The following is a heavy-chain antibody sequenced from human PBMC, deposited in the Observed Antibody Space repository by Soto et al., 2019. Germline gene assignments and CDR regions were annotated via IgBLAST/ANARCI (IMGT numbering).Heavy chain of an antibody. D-gene: IGHD5-12*01. V-gene: IGHV4-30-4*01. CDR3: AAPLEGGDGYVLNY. CDR2: IYYSGST. CDR1: GGSISSGDYY. J-gene: IGHJ4*02. Sequence: QVQLQESGPGLVRPSQTLSLTCTVSGGSISSGDYYWRWIRQPPGEGLEWIGYIYYSGSTYYNPSLKSRVTISVDTSKNQFSLKLSSVTAADTAVYYCAAPLEGGDGYVLNYWGQGTLVTVSS.